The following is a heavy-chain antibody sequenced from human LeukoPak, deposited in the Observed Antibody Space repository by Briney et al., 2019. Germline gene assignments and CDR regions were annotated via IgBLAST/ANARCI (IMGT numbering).Heavy chain of an antibody. CDR3: ANEIRPNDY. D-gene: IGHD4-17*01. Sequence: GGALRLACATSGFNFSSQARTWGRQAPGKGLEWLSAISISGDDTYYADSVKRRFTISRDNSTTTLYLQMHSLTADDTAMYSCANEIRPNDYWGPGTLVTVSS. CDR2: ISISGDDT. J-gene: IGHJ4*02. CDR1: GFNFSSQA. V-gene: IGHV3-23*01.